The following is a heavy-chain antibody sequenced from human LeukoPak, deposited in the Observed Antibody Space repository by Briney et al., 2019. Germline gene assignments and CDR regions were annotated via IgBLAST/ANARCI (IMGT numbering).Heavy chain of an antibody. CDR1: GFTFSSYG. D-gene: IGHD6-19*01. J-gene: IGHJ3*02. CDR3: ARNESDGITVAGDAFDI. V-gene: IGHV3-30*03. Sequence: GGSLRLSCAASGFTFSSYGMHWVRQAPGKGLEWVAAISYDGNNKHYADSLKGRFTISRDNSKNTLYLQMNSLRAEDTAVYYCARNESDGITVAGDAFDIWGQGAMVTVSS. CDR2: ISYDGNNK.